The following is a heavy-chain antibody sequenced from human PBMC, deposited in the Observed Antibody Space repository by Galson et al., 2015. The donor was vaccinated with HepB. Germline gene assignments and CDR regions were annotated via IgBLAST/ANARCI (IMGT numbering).Heavy chain of an antibody. CDR2: VRRRDYGGTK. D-gene: IGHD3-10*01. V-gene: IGHV3-49*03. CDR3: ARDLFASAHYYASGNNYNRDN. J-gene: IGHJ4*02. Sequence: SLRLSCAASGFRFGDYAMSWFRQTAGKGLQWVGFVRRRDYGGTKVYAASVKGRVTISRDDSESIAYLHIKTLKIEDTGVYFCARDLFASAHYYASGNNYNRDNWGQGTLVTVSS. CDR1: GFRFGDYA.